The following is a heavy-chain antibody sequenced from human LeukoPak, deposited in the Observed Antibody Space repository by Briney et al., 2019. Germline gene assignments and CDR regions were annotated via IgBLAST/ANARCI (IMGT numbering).Heavy chain of an antibody. V-gene: IGHV4-4*07. CDR2: IYTSGST. CDR3: ARDPCNSTSCHRRYGLDQ. CDR1: GGSISSYH. D-gene: IGHD2-2*01. Sequence: SETLSLTCTVSGGSISSYHWSWIRQAAGKGLEWIGRIYTSGSTNYNPSLKGRVTMSVDTSKNQFSPKLSSVTAADTAVYFCARDPCNSTSCHRRYGLDQWGQGTLVTVSS. J-gene: IGHJ4*02.